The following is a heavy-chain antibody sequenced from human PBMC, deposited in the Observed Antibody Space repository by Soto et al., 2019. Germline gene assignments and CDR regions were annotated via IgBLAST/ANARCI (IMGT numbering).Heavy chain of an antibody. J-gene: IGHJ6*02. Sequence: GASVKVSCKASGGTFSSYAISWVRQAPGQGLEWMGGIIPIFGTANYAQKFQGRVTITADESTSTAYMELSSLRSEDTAVYYCARAIGYFISTSCSHYYYYGMDVWGQGTTVTVSS. CDR3: ARAIGYFISTSCSHYYYYGMDV. V-gene: IGHV1-69*13. CDR2: IIPIFGTA. D-gene: IGHD2-2*01. CDR1: GGTFSSYA.